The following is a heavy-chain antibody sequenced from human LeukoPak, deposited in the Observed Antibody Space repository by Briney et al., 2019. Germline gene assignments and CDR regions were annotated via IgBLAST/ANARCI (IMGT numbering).Heavy chain of an antibody. CDR2: INPNSGGT. J-gene: IGHJ4*02. Sequence: ASVKVSCKASGYTFTGYYMHWVRQAPGQGLEWMGWINPNSGGTNYAQKFQGRVTMTRDTSISTAYMELSRLRSDDTAVYYCARDFTIFGGEYYFDYWGREPWSPSPQ. V-gene: IGHV1-2*02. CDR1: GYTFTGYY. D-gene: IGHD3-3*01. CDR3: ARDFTIFGGEYYFDY.